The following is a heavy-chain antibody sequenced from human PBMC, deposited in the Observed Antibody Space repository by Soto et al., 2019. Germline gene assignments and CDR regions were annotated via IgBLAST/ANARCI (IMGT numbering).Heavy chain of an antibody. J-gene: IGHJ4*02. CDR3: SRGYPPRARLGNLPGAF. D-gene: IGHD3-9*01. Sequence: QVQLVQSGAEVMQPGASVKVSCKASGYTFTSYYIQWVRQAAGQGLEWMGIINPSGGSTNYAQKFKGRVTMTRDTSTSTVYMGLSSLRSEDTAIYYCSRGYPPRARLGNLPGAFWGQGTLVTVSS. CDR1: GYTFTSYY. V-gene: IGHV1-46*03. CDR2: INPSGGST.